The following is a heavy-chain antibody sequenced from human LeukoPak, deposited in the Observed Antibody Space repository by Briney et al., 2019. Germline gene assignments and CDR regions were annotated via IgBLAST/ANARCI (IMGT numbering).Heavy chain of an antibody. CDR3: ARAYSGSYRLYYYYYYMDV. J-gene: IGHJ6*03. D-gene: IGHD1-26*01. CDR1: GFSFSTYY. CDR2: IKQDGSEK. Sequence: GGSLRLSCAASGFSFSTYYMSWVRQAPGKGLEWVANIKQDGSEKHYVDSVKGRFTISRDNAKNSLYLQMNSLRAEDTAVYYCARAYSGSYRLYYYYYYMDVWGKGTTVTVSS. V-gene: IGHV3-7*01.